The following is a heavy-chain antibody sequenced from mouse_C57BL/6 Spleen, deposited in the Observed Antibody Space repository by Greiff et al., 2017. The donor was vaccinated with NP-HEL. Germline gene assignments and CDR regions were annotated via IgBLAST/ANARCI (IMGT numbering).Heavy chain of an antibody. CDR1: GYTFTSYG. D-gene: IGHD1-1*01. CDR2: IYPRSGNT. Sequence: VQGVESGAELARPGASVKLSCKASGYTFTSYGISWVKQSTGQGLEWIGEIYPRSGNTYYNEKFKGKATLTADKSSSTAYMELRSLTSEDSAVYFCARAYGSSFWYFDVWGTGTTVTVSS. CDR3: ARAYGSSFWYFDV. V-gene: IGHV1-81*01. J-gene: IGHJ1*03.